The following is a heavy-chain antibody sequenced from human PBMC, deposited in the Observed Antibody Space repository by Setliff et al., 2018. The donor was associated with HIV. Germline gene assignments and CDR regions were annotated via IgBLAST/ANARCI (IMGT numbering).Heavy chain of an antibody. CDR1: GGSFSGYY. J-gene: IGHJ3*01. CDR3: ARHVGTDYYDWRDTGAFDL. Sequence: PSETLSLTCAVYGGSFSGYYWSWIRQPPGKGLEWIGEINHSGSTNYNPSLKSRVTISVDTSKNQFSLKLSSVTAADTAVYYCARHVGTDYYDWRDTGAFDLWGQGTMVTVSS. D-gene: IGHD3-22*01. V-gene: IGHV4-34*01. CDR2: INHSGST.